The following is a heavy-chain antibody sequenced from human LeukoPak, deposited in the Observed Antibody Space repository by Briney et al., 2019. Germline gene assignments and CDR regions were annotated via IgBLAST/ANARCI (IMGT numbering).Heavy chain of an antibody. J-gene: IGHJ5*02. D-gene: IGHD2-2*01. CDR1: GGSISSYY. Sequence: SETLSLTCTVSGGSISSYYWNWIRQPPGKGLEWIGYIYTSGSTNYNPSLKSRVTISVDTSKNQFSLKLSSVTAADTAVYYCARLLGRYCSSTSCIHNWFDPWGQGTLVTVSS. V-gene: IGHV4-4*09. CDR3: ARLLGRYCSSTSCIHNWFDP. CDR2: IYTSGST.